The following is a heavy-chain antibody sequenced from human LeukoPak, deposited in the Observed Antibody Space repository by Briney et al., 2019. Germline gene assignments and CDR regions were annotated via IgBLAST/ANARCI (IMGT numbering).Heavy chain of an antibody. CDR1: GFTFSSYG. D-gene: IGHD6-19*01. J-gene: IGHJ4*02. CDR2: ISYDGSNK. CDR3: AKERVPNSSGWYGFDY. V-gene: IGHV3-30*18. Sequence: GGSLRLSCAASGFTFSSYGMHWVRQAPGKGLEWVAVISYDGSNKYYADSVKGRFTISRDNSKNTLYLQMNRLRAEDTGVYYCAKERVPNSSGWYGFDYWGEGTLVSASS.